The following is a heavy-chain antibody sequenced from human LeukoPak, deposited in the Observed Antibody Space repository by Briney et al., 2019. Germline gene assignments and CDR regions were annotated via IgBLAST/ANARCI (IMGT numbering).Heavy chain of an antibody. Sequence: GGSLRLSCAASGFTFSSYEMNWVRQAPGKGLEWVSYISSSGSTIYYADSVKGRFTISRDNAKNSLYLQMNSLRAEDTAIYYCARSYSSLIAYWGQGTLVTVSS. CDR2: ISSSGSTI. J-gene: IGHJ4*02. V-gene: IGHV3-48*03. D-gene: IGHD3-22*01. CDR1: GFTFSSYE. CDR3: ARSYSSLIAY.